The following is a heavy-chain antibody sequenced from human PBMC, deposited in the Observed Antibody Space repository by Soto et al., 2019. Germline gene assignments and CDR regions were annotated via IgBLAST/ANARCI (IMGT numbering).Heavy chain of an antibody. CDR2: ISSSSSTI. CDR1: GFTFSSYS. D-gene: IGHD5-18*01. CDR3: ARDIVDTAMVTTAEYFQH. J-gene: IGHJ1*01. Sequence: PGGSLRLSCAASGFTFSSYSMNWVRQAPGKGLEWVSYISSSSSTIYYADSVKGRFTISRDNAKNSLYLQMNSLRAEDTAVYYCARDIVDTAMVTTAEYFQHWGQGTLVTVSS. V-gene: IGHV3-48*01.